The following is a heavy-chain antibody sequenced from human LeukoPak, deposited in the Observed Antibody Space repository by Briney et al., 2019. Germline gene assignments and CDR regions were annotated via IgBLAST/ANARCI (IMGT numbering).Heavy chain of an antibody. CDR1: GYSISSGYY. CDR2: IYQSGST. V-gene: IGHV4-38-2*02. D-gene: IGHD6-13*01. CDR3: ARDEKIIAANTYFDY. Sequence: SETLSLTCTVSGYSISSGYYWGWIRPPPGKGLEWIGSIYQSGSTYYNPSLKSRVTISVDTSKNQFSLKLSSVTAADTAVYYCARDEKIIAANTYFDYWSQGTLVNVSS. J-gene: IGHJ4*02.